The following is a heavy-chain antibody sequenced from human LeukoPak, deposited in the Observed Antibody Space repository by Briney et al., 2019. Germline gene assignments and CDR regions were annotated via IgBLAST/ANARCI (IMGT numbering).Heavy chain of an antibody. CDR1: GGSISSYY. V-gene: IGHV4-4*09. Sequence: SETLSLTCTVSGGSISSYYWSWIRQPPGKGLEWIGYIYTSGSTNYNPSLKSRVTISVDTSKNQFSLKLSSVTAADTAVYYCARQTVVVPGPWFDPWGQGILVTVSS. CDR2: IYTSGST. CDR3: ARQTVVVPGPWFDP. J-gene: IGHJ5*02. D-gene: IGHD2-21*02.